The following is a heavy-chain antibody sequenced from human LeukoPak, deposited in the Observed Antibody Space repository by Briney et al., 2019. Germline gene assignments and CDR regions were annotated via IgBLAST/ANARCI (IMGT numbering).Heavy chain of an antibody. CDR1: GGTFSSYA. CDR2: IIPIFGTA. J-gene: IGHJ4*02. V-gene: IGHV1-69*05. CDR3: ASGANYYINY. Sequence: SVKVSCKASGGTFSSYAISWVRQAPGQGLEWMGGIIPIFGTANYAQKFQGRVTITTDESTSTAYMELSSLRPEDTAVYYCASGANYYINYWGQGTLVTVSS. D-gene: IGHD3-22*01.